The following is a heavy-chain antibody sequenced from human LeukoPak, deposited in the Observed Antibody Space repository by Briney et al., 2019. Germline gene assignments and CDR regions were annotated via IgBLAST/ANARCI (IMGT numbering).Heavy chain of an antibody. V-gene: IGHV3-7*03. J-gene: IGHJ3*01. D-gene: IGHD6-6*01. Sequence: GGSLRLSCAVSGFTFSGFWMSWSRHAPGKGLEWVASINSDGSEGYYADVVKGRFTISRDNAKNALYLQISSLRAEDTAVYYCARSSYSSSSSVWGQGTMVTVSS. CDR3: ARSSYSSSSSV. CDR2: INSDGSEG. CDR1: GFTFSGFW.